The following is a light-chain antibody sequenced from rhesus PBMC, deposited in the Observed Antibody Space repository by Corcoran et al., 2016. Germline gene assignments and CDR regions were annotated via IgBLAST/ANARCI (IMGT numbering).Light chain of an antibody. CDR2: GAS. CDR3: QQYSTGPFT. CDR1: QDISTD. Sequence: DIQMTQSPSSLSTSVGDRVTITCRASQDISTDLAWYQQKPGKTPKFLFYGASNLETGIPSRFSGSGSGTDFPLPCRSLEPEDFAVYYCQQYSTGPFTFGPGTKLDIK. J-gene: IGKJ3*01. V-gene: IGKV1S17*01.